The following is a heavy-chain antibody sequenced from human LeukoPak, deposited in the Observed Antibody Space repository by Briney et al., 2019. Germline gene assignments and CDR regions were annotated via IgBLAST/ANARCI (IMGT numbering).Heavy chain of an antibody. CDR1: GFTFDDYA. CDR3: AKRRAYCGGDCYSGAFDI. J-gene: IGHJ3*02. V-gene: IGHV3-9*01. D-gene: IGHD2-21*02. CDR2: ISWNSGSI. Sequence: GRSLRLSCAASGFTFDDYAMHWVRQAPGKGLEWVSGISWNSGSIGYADSVKGRFTISRDNAKNSLHLQMNSLRAEDTALYYCAKRRAYCGGDCYSGAFDIWGQGTMVTVSS.